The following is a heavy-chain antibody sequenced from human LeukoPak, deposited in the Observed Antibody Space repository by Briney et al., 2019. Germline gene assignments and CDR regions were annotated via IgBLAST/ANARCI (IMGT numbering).Heavy chain of an antibody. D-gene: IGHD3-22*01. J-gene: IGHJ4*02. CDR2: INPNSGGT. CDR1: GYTFTGYY. CDR3: AIGRRYYDSSGYYNNDY. V-gene: IGHV1-2*02. Sequence: GASVKVSCKASGYTFTGYYMHWVRQAPGQGLEWMGWINPNSGGTNYAQKFQGRVTVTRDTSISTAYMELSRLRSDDTAVYYCAIGRRYYDSSGYYNNDYWGQGTLVTVSS.